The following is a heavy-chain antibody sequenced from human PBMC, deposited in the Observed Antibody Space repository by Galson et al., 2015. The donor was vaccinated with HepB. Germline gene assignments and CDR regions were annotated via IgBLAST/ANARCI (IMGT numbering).Heavy chain of an antibody. V-gene: IGHV5-51*01. D-gene: IGHD3-10*01. CDR3: ARQGYYGSGSYNWFDP. J-gene: IGHJ5*02. CDR1: GYSFTSYW. CDR2: IYPGDSDT. Sequence: QSGAEVKKPGESLKISCKGSGYSFTSYWIGWVRQMPGKGLEWVGIIYPGDSDTRYSPSFQGQATISADKSISTAYLQWSSLKASDTAMYYCARQGYYGSGSYNWFDPWGQGTLVTVSS.